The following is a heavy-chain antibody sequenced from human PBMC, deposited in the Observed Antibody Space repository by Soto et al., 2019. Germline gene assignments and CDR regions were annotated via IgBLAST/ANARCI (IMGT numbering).Heavy chain of an antibody. CDR1: GYTFISYD. D-gene: IGHD6-13*01. CDR2: MNPNSGNT. CDR3: ARGLVAAAGTTSHYHYYMDV. V-gene: IGHV1-8*01. Sequence: GASVKVSCKASGYTFISYDINWVRQATGQGLEWMGWMNPNSGNTGYAQKFQGRVTMTRNTSISTAYMELSSLRSEDTAVYYCARGLVAAAGTTSHYHYYMDVWGKGTTVTVS. J-gene: IGHJ6*03.